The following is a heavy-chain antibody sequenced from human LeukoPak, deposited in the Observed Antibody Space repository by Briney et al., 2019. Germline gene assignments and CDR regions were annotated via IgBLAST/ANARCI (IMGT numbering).Heavy chain of an antibody. V-gene: IGHV3-30*04. J-gene: IGHJ4*02. D-gene: IGHD6-13*01. CDR3: ASPTLSAGTDY. CDR1: GFTFSSYA. Sequence: PGRSLRLSCAASGFTFSSYAMHWVRQAPGKGLEWVALISYDGSINDYADSVKGRFTISRDNSKNTLYLQMNTLRAEDTALYYCASPTLSAGTDYWGQGTLVTVSS. CDR2: ISYDGSIN.